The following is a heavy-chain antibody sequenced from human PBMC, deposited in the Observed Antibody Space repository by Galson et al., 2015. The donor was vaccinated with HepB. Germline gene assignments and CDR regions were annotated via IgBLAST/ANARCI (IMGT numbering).Heavy chain of an antibody. V-gene: IGHV1-2*02. Sequence: SVKVSCKASGYTFTGYYMHWVRQAPGQGLEWMGWINPNSGGTNYAQKFQGRVTMTRDTSISTAYMELSRLRSDDTAVYYCARGDDYVWGSYLGPDYWGQGTLVTVSS. CDR2: INPNSGGT. J-gene: IGHJ4*02. D-gene: IGHD3-16*01. CDR3: ARGDDYVWGSYLGPDY. CDR1: GYTFTGYY.